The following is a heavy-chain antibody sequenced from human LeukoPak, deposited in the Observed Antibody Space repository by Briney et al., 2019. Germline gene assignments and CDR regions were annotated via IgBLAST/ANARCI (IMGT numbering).Heavy chain of an antibody. D-gene: IGHD3-22*01. CDR3: ARARVGDIVVVITPHAFDY. CDR2: ISYDGSNK. V-gene: IGHV3-30*03. J-gene: IGHJ4*02. CDR1: GFTFSSYG. Sequence: GGSLRLSCAASGFTFSSYGMHWVRQAPGKGLEWVAVISYDGSNKYYADSVKGRFTISRDNSKNSLYLQMNSLRAEDTAVYYCARARVGDIVVVITPHAFDYWGQGTLVTVSS.